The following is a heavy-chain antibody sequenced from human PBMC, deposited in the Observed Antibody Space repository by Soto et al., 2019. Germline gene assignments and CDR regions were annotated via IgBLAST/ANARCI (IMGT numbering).Heavy chain of an antibody. Sequence: PGESLKISSKGSGYISTSYWIGWVRQLPGKGLEWMGIIYPGDSDTRYSPSFQGQVTISADRSISTAYLQWSSLKASDTAMYHCAIHLCRCTSCHDDWFDPWGQGTLVTVSS. CDR1: GYISTSYW. D-gene: IGHD2-2*01. CDR3: AIHLCRCTSCHDDWFDP. V-gene: IGHV5-51*01. J-gene: IGHJ5*01. CDR2: IYPGDSDT.